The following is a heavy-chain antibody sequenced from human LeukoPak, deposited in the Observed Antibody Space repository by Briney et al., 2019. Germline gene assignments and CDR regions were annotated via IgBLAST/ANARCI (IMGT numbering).Heavy chain of an antibody. V-gene: IGHV1-46*01. CDR1: GYTFTSYY. CDR2: INPSGGST. CDR3: GTNAPHRDDYVWGSYCPSSRYYFYYYTDV. Sequence: VASVKVSCKASGYTFTSYYMHWVRQAPGQGLEWMGIINPSGGSTSYAQKFQGRVTMTRDMSTSTVYMELSSLRSEDTAVYYCGTNAPHRDDYVWGSYCPSSRYYFYYYTDVWGKGTTVTVSS. J-gene: IGHJ6*03. D-gene: IGHD3-16*01.